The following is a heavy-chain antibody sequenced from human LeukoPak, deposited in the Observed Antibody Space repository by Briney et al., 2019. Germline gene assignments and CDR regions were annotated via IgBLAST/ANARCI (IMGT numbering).Heavy chain of an antibody. V-gene: IGHV4-59*01. J-gene: IGHJ4*02. Sequence: SETLSLTCTVSGASITSYYWSWIRQPPGKGLEWIGYLYYSGGSNYNPSLKSRVTISVDTSNNQFSLKMTSVTAADTAVYFCARDRGSLGAFDYWGQGTLVTVSS. CDR3: ARDRGSLGAFDY. CDR1: GASITSYY. CDR2: LYYSGGS. D-gene: IGHD3-10*01.